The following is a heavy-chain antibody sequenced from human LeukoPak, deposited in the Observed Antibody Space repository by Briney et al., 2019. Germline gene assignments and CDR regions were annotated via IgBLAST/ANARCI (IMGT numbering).Heavy chain of an antibody. J-gene: IGHJ3*02. CDR1: GFTFSSYG. V-gene: IGHV3-33*06. CDR2: IWYDGSNK. D-gene: IGHD3-3*01. Sequence: GGSLRLSCAASGFTFSSYGMHWVRQAPGKGLEWVAVIWYDGSNKYYADSVKGRFTISRDNYKNTLYLQMNSLRAEDTAVYYCAKDQTVGGLTHNAFDIWGQGTMVTVSS. CDR3: AKDQTVGGLTHNAFDI.